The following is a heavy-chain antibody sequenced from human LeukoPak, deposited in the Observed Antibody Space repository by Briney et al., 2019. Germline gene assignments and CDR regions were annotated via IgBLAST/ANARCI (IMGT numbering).Heavy chain of an antibody. V-gene: IGHV5-51*01. J-gene: IGHJ6*02. D-gene: IGHD6-19*01. CDR3: ARRVIAVAGRDYYCMDV. CDR1: GYIFTSYW. Sequence: GESLKISCKGSGYIFTSYWIGWVRQMPGKGLEWMGIIYPGDSDTRDSPSFQGQVTISADKSITTAYLQWSSLKASDTAMYYCARRVIAVAGRDYYCMDVWGQGTTVTVSS. CDR2: IYPGDSDT.